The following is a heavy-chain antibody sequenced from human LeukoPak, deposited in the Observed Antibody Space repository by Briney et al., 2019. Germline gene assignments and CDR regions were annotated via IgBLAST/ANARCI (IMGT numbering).Heavy chain of an antibody. CDR2: ISAYNGNT. CDR3: ARASYCSDGSCYSDY. V-gene: IGHV1-18*01. J-gene: IGHJ4*02. Sequence: ASVKVSCKASGYTFTSYSISWVRQAPGQGLEWMGWISAYNGNTIYAQKVKCRVTMTTDTSTSTAYMELRSLNSDDAAVYYCARASYCSDGSCYSDYWGQGTLVTVSS. CDR1: GYTFTSYS. D-gene: IGHD2-15*01.